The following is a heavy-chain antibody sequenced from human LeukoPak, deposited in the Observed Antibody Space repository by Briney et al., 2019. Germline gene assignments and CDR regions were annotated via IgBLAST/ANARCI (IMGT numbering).Heavy chain of an antibody. CDR1: GRSISNFY. V-gene: IGHV4-59*01. Sequence: SETLSLTCSVYGRSISNFYWSWIRQTPGKGLEWIVNLYCSGYTNYNNSLKSRVTITVDTSKNHFFLKLSSVTAADTAVYYCAGDYGAYEGTFDVWGQGTMVTVSS. CDR3: AGDYGAYEGTFDV. D-gene: IGHD4-17*01. J-gene: IGHJ3*01. CDR2: LYCSGYT.